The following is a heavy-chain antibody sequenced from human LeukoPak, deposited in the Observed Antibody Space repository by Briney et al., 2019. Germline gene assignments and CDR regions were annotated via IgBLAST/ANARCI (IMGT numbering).Heavy chain of an antibody. CDR3: AIGGYCSGGSCHPFDY. Sequence: PGGSLRLSCAASGFTFSSYWMSWVRQAPGKGLEWVSAISGSGGSTYYADSVKGRFTISRDNSKNTLYLQMNSLRAEDTAVYYCAIGGYCSGGSCHPFDYWGQGTLVTVSS. V-gene: IGHV3-23*01. J-gene: IGHJ4*02. CDR1: GFTFSSYW. D-gene: IGHD2-15*01. CDR2: ISGSGGST.